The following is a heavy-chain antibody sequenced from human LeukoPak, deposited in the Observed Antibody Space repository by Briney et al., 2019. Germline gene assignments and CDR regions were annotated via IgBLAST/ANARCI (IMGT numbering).Heavy chain of an antibody. CDR3: ARGLGYCSGGSCPRWFDP. CDR2: IYTSGST. V-gene: IGHV4-61*02. Sequence: SETLSLTCTVSGGSISSGSYCWSWIRQPAGKGLEWIGRIYTSGSTNYNPSLKSRVTISVDTSKNQFSLKLSSVTAADTAVYYCARGLGYCSGGSCPRWFDPWGQGTLVTVSS. J-gene: IGHJ5*02. CDR1: GGSISSGSYC. D-gene: IGHD2-15*01.